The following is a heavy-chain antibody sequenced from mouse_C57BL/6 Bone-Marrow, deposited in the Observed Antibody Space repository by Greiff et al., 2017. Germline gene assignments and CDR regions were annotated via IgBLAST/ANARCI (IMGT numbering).Heavy chain of an antibody. CDR1: GYSFTGYF. Sequence: EVQGVESGPELVKPGDSVKISCKASGYSFTGYFMNWVMQSHGKSLEWIGRINPYNGDTFYNQKFKGKATLTVDKSSSTAHMELRSLTSEDSAVYYCARRNYYGSSLDYWGQGTTLTVSS. CDR2: INPYNGDT. J-gene: IGHJ2*01. D-gene: IGHD1-1*01. V-gene: IGHV1-20*01. CDR3: ARRNYYGSSLDY.